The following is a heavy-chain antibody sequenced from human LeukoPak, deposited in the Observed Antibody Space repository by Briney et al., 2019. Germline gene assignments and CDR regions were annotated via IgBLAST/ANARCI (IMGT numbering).Heavy chain of an antibody. J-gene: IGHJ4*02. CDR3: ARGDYGSGNSFNYFDH. D-gene: IGHD3-10*01. V-gene: IGHV4-59*01. Sequence: PSETLSLTCTVSGGSLSSYYWSWIRQPPGRGLEWIGYIYSRGLTRGSTNYNPSLKSRVTLSVDTSKNQFSLKLSSVTAADTAVYYCARGDYGSGNSFNYFDHWGQGTLVTVSS. CDR2: IYSRGLTRGST. CDR1: GGSLSSYY.